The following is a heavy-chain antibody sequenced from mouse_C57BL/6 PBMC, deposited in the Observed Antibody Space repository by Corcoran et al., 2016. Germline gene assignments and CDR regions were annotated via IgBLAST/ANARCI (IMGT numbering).Heavy chain of an antibody. J-gene: IGHJ2*01. CDR3: AREGYDYVDY. CDR2: INTYSGVP. D-gene: IGHD2-3*01. CDR1: GYTFTTYG. V-gene: IGHV9-3*01. Sequence: QIQLVQSGPELKKPGETVKISCKASGYTFTTYGMSWVKQAPGKGLKWMGWINTYSGVPTYADDFKGRFAFSLETSASTAYLQINNLKNEDTATYFCAREGYDYVDYWGQCTTLTVSS.